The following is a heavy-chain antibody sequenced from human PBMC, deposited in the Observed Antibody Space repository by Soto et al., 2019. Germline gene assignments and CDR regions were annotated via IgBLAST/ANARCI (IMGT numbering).Heavy chain of an antibody. J-gene: IGHJ4*02. V-gene: IGHV3-30*04. D-gene: IGHD1-1*01. CDR3: TRGGTPYFDY. Sequence: PGGSLRLSCVGTGFTFSDDGMVWVRQAPGEGLEWLTTISFDGRNEHYADSVEGRFTVSRDNSKNTLYLQMDSLGSEDTGVYYCTRGGTPYFDYWGQGTLVTVSS. CDR1: GFTFSDDG. CDR2: ISFDGRNE.